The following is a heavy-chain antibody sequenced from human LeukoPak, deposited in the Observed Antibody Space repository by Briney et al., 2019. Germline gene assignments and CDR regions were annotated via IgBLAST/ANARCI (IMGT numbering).Heavy chain of an antibody. V-gene: IGHV3-33*01. Sequence: SLRLSCATSGFNFNSYGFHWVRQAPGKGLEWVAIIWYDGSHISYAASVKGRFTISRDKSKSTVYLQMNGLRVEDTAVYYCSRGTGTTDYWGQGTLVTVSS. CDR2: IWYDGSHI. CDR3: SRGTGTTDY. J-gene: IGHJ4*02. D-gene: IGHD1-7*01. CDR1: GFNFNSYG.